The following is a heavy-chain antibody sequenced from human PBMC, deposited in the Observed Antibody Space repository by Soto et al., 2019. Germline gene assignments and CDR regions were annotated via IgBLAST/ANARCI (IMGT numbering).Heavy chain of an antibody. V-gene: IGHV3-11*01. CDR2: ISDTGRTI. CDR3: AGFKEGKIVGLRWLDP. D-gene: IGHD3-16*02. CDR1: GVDFRCSY. Sequence: GGSLRLSCVGSGVDFRCSYMNWIRQAPGKGLEWISYISDTGRTIHYADSVKGRFVISRDNSRDSLYLQMNDLRADDTAIYYCAGFKEGKIVGLRWLDPWGPGTRVTVSS. J-gene: IGHJ5*02.